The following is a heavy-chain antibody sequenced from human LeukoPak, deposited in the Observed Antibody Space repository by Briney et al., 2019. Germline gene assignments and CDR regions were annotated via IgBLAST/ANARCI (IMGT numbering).Heavy chain of an antibody. CDR2: FDPEDGET. Sequence: GASVKVSCKVSGYTLTELSMHWVRQAPGKGLEWMGGFDPEDGETIYAQKFQGRVTVTEDTSTDTAYMELSSLRSEDTAVYYCATVIPGDDAVAFDYWGQGTLVTVSS. CDR1: GYTLTELS. V-gene: IGHV1-24*01. D-gene: IGHD2-15*01. CDR3: ATVIPGDDAVAFDY. J-gene: IGHJ4*02.